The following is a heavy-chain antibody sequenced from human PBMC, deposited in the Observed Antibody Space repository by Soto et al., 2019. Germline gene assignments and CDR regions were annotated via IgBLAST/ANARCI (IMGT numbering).Heavy chain of an antibody. V-gene: IGHV4-34*01. CDR1: GGSFSGYY. CDR3: AREGGTRITSFGVARYYYYGMDV. J-gene: IGHJ6*01. Sequence: SETLSLTCAVYGGSFSGYYWSWIRQPPGKGLEWIGEINHSGSTNYNPSLKSRVTISVDTSKNQFSLKLSSVTAADTAVYYCAREGGTRITSFGVARYYYYGMDVWGQGTTVTVSS. CDR2: INHSGST. D-gene: IGHD3-3*01.